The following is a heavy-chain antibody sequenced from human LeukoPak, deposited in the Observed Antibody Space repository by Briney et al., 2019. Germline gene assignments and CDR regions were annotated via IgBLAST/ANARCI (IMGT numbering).Heavy chain of an antibody. Sequence: GGSLRLSCAASGFIFYNAWLDWVRQAPGKGLEWVGRIKSKTDGGTADYPAPVKGRFTISRDDSTNTLFLQMNSLRTEDTAVYYCTTRYCSGGRCDYWGQGTLVTVSS. V-gene: IGHV3-15*01. D-gene: IGHD2-15*01. CDR2: IKSKTDGGTA. CDR1: GFIFYNAW. J-gene: IGHJ4*02. CDR3: TTRYCSGGRCDY.